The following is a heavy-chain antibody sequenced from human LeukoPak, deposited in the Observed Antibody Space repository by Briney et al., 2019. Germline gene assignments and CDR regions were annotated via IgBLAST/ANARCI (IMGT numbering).Heavy chain of an antibody. D-gene: IGHD2-15*01. CDR3: ARGGPDCSGGSCYFEREPYYFDY. J-gene: IGHJ4*02. V-gene: IGHV4-34*01. Sequence: SETLSLTCAVYGGSFSGYYWSWIRQPPGKGLEWIGEINHSGSTNYNPSLKSRVTISVDTSKNQFSLKLSSVTAADTAVYYCARGGPDCSGGSCYFEREPYYFDYWGQGTLVTVSS. CDR2: INHSGST. CDR1: GGSFSGYY.